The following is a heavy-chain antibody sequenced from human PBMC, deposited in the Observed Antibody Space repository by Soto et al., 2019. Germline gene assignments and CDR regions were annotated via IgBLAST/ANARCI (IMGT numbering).Heavy chain of an antibody. CDR3: ARHVSVVRGVIISFDY. CDR2: IDPSDSYT. J-gene: IGHJ4*02. D-gene: IGHD3-10*01. V-gene: IGHV5-10-1*01. Sequence: GESLKISCKGSRYSFTSYWISWVRQMPGKGLEWMGRIDPSDSYTNYSPSFQGHVTISADKSISTAYLQWSSLKASDTAMYYCARHVSVVRGVIISFDYWGQGTLVTVSS. CDR1: RYSFTSYW.